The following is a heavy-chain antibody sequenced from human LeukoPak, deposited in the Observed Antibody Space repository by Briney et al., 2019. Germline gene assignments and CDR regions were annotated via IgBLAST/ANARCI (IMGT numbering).Heavy chain of an antibody. CDR1: GYTFTSYY. CDR3: ARAESVVVPAALKFDY. J-gene: IGHJ4*02. V-gene: IGHV1-2*02. D-gene: IGHD2-2*01. Sequence: GASVKVSCKASGYTFTSYYMHWVRQAPGQGLEWMGWINPNSGGTNYAQKFQGRVTMTRDTSISTAYMELSRLRSDDTAVYYCARAESVVVPAALKFDYWGQGTLVTVSS. CDR2: INPNSGGT.